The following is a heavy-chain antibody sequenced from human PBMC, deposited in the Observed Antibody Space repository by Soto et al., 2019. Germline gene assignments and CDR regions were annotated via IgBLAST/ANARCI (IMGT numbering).Heavy chain of an antibody. CDR1: GFTFTKAW. J-gene: IGHJ4*02. CDR2: IKNKADGGTT. CDR3: TTGRANYYDNSGYPETV. Sequence: GGSLRLFCAASGFTFTKAWMTWVRQAPGKGLEWVGRIKNKADGGTTDYAAPVKGRFTISRDDSRNTLYLQMNSLLTEDTAVYYCTTGRANYYDNSGYPETVWGQGTLVTVSS. D-gene: IGHD3-22*01. V-gene: IGHV3-15*01.